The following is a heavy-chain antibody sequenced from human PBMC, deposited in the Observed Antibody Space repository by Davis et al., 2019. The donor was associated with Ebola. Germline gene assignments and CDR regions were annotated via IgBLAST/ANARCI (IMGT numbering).Heavy chain of an antibody. CDR3: ARAFYDSSGYHWFDP. CDR2: SGGRSLQT. Sequence: GGSLRLSCAASGLTFGDGFMSWIRQVPGKGLEWVSYSGGRSLQTSYADSVKGRFTISGNSASKSLYLQMNSLRVEDTAVYYCARAFYDSSGYHWFDPWGQGTLVTVSS. CDR1: GLTFGDGF. V-gene: IGHV3-11*06. D-gene: IGHD3-22*01. J-gene: IGHJ5*02.